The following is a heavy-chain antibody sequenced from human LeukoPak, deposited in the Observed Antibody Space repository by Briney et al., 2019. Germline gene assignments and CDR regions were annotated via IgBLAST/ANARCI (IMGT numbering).Heavy chain of an antibody. J-gene: IGHJ4*02. Sequence: LETLSLTCTVSGGSISSSSYYWGWIRQPPGKGLEWIGSIYYSGSTYYNPSLKSRVTISVDTSKSQFSLKLSSVTAADTAVYYCARMGKDCSGGSCYLVDYWGQGTLVTVSS. CDR2: IYYSGST. D-gene: IGHD2-15*01. CDR1: GGSISSSSYY. CDR3: ARMGKDCSGGSCYLVDY. V-gene: IGHV4-39*01.